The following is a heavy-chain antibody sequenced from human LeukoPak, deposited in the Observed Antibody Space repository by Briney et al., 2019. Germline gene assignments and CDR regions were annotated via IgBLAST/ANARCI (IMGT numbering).Heavy chain of an antibody. CDR1: GFTFSSYA. Sequence: GGSLRLSCAASGFTFSSYAMSWVRQAPGKGLEWVSAISGSGGSTYYADSVKGRFTISRDNSKNTLYLQMNSLRAEDTAVYYCAKVGGNYYDSSGSPLDYWGQGTLVTVSS. CDR2: ISGSGGST. J-gene: IGHJ4*02. D-gene: IGHD3-22*01. CDR3: AKVGGNYYDSSGSPLDY. V-gene: IGHV3-23*01.